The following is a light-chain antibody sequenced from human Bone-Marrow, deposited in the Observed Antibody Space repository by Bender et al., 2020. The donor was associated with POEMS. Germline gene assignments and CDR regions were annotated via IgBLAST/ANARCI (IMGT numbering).Light chain of an antibody. V-gene: IGLV2-14*03. CDR2: DVT. CDR1: SSDVGAYDY. Sequence: QSALPQPASVSGSPGQSITVSCTGTSSDVGAYDYVSWYQQHPGKAPQLIIYDVTNRPSGVSDRFSGSKSGTSASLAITGLQAEDEGDYYCQSYDNSLGGWVFGGGTKLTVL. J-gene: IGLJ3*02. CDR3: QSYDNSLGGWV.